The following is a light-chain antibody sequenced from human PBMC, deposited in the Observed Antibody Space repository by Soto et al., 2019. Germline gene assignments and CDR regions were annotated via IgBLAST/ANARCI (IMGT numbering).Light chain of an antibody. CDR1: SNDVGGYNH. Sequence: QSALTQPVSVSGSPGQSITISCTGTSNDVGGYNHVSWYQQHPGKAPKLIIYEVSYRPSGVSNRFSGSKSGNTASLTISGLQAEDEADYYCNSYRSTDTVVFGGGTKLTVL. CDR2: EVS. J-gene: IGLJ2*01. V-gene: IGLV2-14*01. CDR3: NSYRSTDTVV.